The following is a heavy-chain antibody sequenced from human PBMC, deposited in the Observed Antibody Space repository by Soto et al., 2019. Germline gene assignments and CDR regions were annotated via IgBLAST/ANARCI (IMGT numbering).Heavy chain of an antibody. V-gene: IGHV4-59*01. D-gene: IGHD2-2*03. CDR3: ARVGSGVYYYYYMDV. Sequence: SETLSLTCTVSGGSISSYYWSWIRQPTGKGLEWIGYIYYSGSTNYNPSLKSRVTISVDTSKNQFSLKLSSVTAADTAVYYCARVGSGVYYYYYMDVWGKGTTVTVSS. J-gene: IGHJ6*03. CDR1: GGSISSYY. CDR2: IYYSGST.